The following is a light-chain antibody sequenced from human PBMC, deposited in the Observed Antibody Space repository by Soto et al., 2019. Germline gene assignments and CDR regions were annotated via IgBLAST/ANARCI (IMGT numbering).Light chain of an antibody. J-gene: IGLJ1*01. CDR1: SSDVGGFNY. Sequence: QSALTQPASVSGSPGQSIAISCTGTSSDVGGFNYVSWYQQHPGKAPKSLIYDVTSRPSGVSDRFSGSKSANTASLTISGLQAEDEADYYCASYTTSSTYVFGTGTKVTVL. V-gene: IGLV2-14*03. CDR2: DVT. CDR3: ASYTTSSTYV.